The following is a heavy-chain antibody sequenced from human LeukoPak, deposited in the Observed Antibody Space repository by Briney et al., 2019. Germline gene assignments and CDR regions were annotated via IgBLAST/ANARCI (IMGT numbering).Heavy chain of an antibody. CDR3: AREVPYDSSFYYQPFDY. CDR2: ISAYNGNT. V-gene: IGHV1-18*01. D-gene: IGHD3-22*01. CDR1: GYTFTSYG. J-gene: IGHJ4*02. Sequence: ASVKVTCKASGYTFTSYGIGWVRQAPGQGLEWMGWISAYNGNTNYAQKLQGRVTMTTDTSTSTAYMNLRSLRSDDTAVYYCAREVPYDSSFYYQPFDYWGQGTLVTVSS.